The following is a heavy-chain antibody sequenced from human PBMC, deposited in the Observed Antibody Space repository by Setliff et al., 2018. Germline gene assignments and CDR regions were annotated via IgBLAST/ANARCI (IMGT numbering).Heavy chain of an antibody. D-gene: IGHD3-9*01. V-gene: IGHV3-23*01. J-gene: IGHJ6*02. CDR2: VSGSGGST. Sequence: GGSLRLSCAASGFTFSSYSMNWVRQAPGKGLEWVSSVSGSGGSTYYADSVKGRFTISRDNSKNTLYLQMNSLRAEDTAVYYCAKGLLDYDILTGYYRGSGGGYYGMDVWGQGTTVTVSS. CDR1: GFTFSSYS. CDR3: AKGLLDYDILTGYYRGSGGGYYGMDV.